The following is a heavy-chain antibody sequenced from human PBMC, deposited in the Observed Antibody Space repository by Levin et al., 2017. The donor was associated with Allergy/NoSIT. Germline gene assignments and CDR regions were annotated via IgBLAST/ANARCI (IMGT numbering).Heavy chain of an antibody. J-gene: IGHJ6*02. CDR1: GFTFSSYA. Sequence: GGSLRLSCAASGFTFSSYAMSWVRQAPGKGLEWVSAISGSGGSTYYADSVKGRFTISRDNSKNTLYLQMNSLRAEDTAVYYCAKDLGEFCTNGVCYTAGAYYYYGMDGWGQGTTVTVSS. CDR2: ISGSGGST. D-gene: IGHD2-8*01. V-gene: IGHV3-23*01. CDR3: AKDLGEFCTNGVCYTAGAYYYYGMDG.